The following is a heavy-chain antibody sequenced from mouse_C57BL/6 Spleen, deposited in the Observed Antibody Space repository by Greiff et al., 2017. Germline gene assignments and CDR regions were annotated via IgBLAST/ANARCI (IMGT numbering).Heavy chain of an antibody. CDR2: INYDGSSP. J-gene: IGHJ1*03. CDR1: GFTFSDYY. D-gene: IGHD2-3*01. Sequence: EVKLVESEGGLVQPGSSMKLSCTASGFTFSDYYMAWVRQVPEKGLEWVANINYDGSSPYYLDSLKSRFIISRDNAKNLLYLQMSSLKSEDTATYYCARDTSIYDGYYVSYWYFDVWGTGTTVTVSS. V-gene: IGHV5-16*01. CDR3: ARDTSIYDGYYVSYWYFDV.